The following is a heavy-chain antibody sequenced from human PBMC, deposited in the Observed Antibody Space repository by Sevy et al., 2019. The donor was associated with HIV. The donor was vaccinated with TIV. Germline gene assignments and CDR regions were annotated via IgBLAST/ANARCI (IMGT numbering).Heavy chain of an antibody. V-gene: IGHV3-7*01. D-gene: IGHD3-16*01. CDR3: AHVTFGRFES. Sequence: GGTVGLAGAAIGSAFSANWMTRAGQAPGRGLKGVATKKGDGSDKHKFDSGKGRFPISRDNAKNLLYLQMNSLRVEDTAVYYCAHVTFGRFESWGQGTLVTVSS. CDR2: KKGDGSDK. J-gene: IGHJ4*02. CDR1: GSAFSANW.